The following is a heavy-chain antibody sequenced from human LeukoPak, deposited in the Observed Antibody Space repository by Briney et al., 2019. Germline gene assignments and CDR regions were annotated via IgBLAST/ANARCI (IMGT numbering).Heavy chain of an antibody. CDR2: ISYDGSNK. CDR3: ARSLPIRGVIPIDV. D-gene: IGHD3-10*01. J-gene: IGHJ6*03. Sequence: GGSLRLSCAASGFTFSSYAMHWVRQAPGKGLEWVAVISYDGSNKYYADSVKGRFTISRDNSKNTLYLQMNSLRAEDTAVYYCARSLPIRGVIPIDVWGKGTTVTVYS. CDR1: GFTFSSYA. V-gene: IGHV3-30*01.